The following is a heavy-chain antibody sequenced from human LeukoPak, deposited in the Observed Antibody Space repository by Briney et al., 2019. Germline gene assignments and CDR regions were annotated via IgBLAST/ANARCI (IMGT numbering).Heavy chain of an antibody. CDR3: AKADSDTLYRNAFDI. CDR1: GFTFDDYA. Sequence: PGGSLRLSCAASGFTFDDYAMHWVRQAPGKGLEWVSGISWNSGRIDYAGSVKGRFTISRDNSKNTLSLQMNYLRVDDTAVFYCAKADSDTLYRNAFDIWGLGTMVTVSS. D-gene: IGHD3-22*01. V-gene: IGHV3-9*01. J-gene: IGHJ3*02. CDR2: ISWNSGRI.